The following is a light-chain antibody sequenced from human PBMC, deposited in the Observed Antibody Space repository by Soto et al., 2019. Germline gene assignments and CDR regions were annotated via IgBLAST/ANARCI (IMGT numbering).Light chain of an antibody. J-gene: IGKJ4*01. CDR3: QQYRSSPLT. V-gene: IGKV3-20*01. Sequence: EIVFTQSPGTLSFSPGERSTLSFRASQSVSSNLAWYQQKPGQAPRLLIYGASSRATGIPDRFSGSGSGTDFTLTISRLEPEDFAVYYCQQYRSSPLTFGGGTKV. CDR1: QSVSSN. CDR2: GAS.